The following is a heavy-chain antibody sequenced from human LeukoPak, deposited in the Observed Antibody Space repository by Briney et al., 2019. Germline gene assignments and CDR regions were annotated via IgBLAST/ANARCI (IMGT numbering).Heavy chain of an antibody. D-gene: IGHD6-13*01. CDR3: AKDRGIAAAYYFMDV. CDR2: IPYDGSNE. Sequence: GGSLRLSCAASGFTFSNYGMHWVRQAPGKGLEWVTFIPYDGSNEYYADPVKGRFTISRDNSKNTLYLEMNSLRAEDTAMYYCAKDRGIAAAYYFMDVWGKGTTVTVSS. CDR1: GFTFSNYG. V-gene: IGHV3-30*02. J-gene: IGHJ6*03.